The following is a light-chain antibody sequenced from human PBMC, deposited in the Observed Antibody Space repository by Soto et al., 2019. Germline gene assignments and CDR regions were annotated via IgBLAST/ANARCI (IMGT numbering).Light chain of an antibody. Sequence: DIVMTQSPLSLPVTPGEPASISCRSSESPLHSNGYNYLDWYLQKPGQSPQLLIFLGSNRASGVPDRFSGSGSGTYFTLKISIVEAEDVGVYYCMQALQTPWTCGQGTKVVIK. V-gene: IGKV2-28*01. CDR2: LGS. CDR1: ESPLHSNGYNY. CDR3: MQALQTPWT. J-gene: IGKJ1*01.